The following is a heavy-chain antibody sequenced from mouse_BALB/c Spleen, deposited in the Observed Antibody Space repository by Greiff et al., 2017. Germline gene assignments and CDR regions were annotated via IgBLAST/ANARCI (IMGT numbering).Heavy chain of an antibody. CDR2: IWAGGST. CDR3: ARVSSMVTTGYYAMDY. Sequence: VQGVESGPGLVAPSQSLSITCTVSGFSLTSYGVHWVRQPPGKGLEWLGVIWAGGSTNYNSALMSRLSISKDNSKSQVFLKMNSLQTDDTAMYYCARVSSMVTTGYYAMDYWGQGTSVTVSS. CDR1: GFSLTSYG. J-gene: IGHJ4*01. V-gene: IGHV2-9*02. D-gene: IGHD2-10*02.